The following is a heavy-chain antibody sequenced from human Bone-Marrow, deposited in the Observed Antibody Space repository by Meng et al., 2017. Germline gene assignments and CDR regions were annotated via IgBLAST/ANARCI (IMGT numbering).Heavy chain of an antibody. J-gene: IGHJ3*02. Sequence: GESLKISCAASGFTFSSYALHWGRQAPGKGREWGAVISYDGSNKYYADSVKGRFTISRDNSKNTLYLQMNSLRAEDTAVYYCAKVGEQPYSGSFYEGLAFDIWGQGTMVTVSS. CDR3: AKVGEQPYSGSFYEGLAFDI. CDR2: ISYDGSNK. CDR1: GFTFSSYA. D-gene: IGHD1-26*01. V-gene: IGHV3-30*07.